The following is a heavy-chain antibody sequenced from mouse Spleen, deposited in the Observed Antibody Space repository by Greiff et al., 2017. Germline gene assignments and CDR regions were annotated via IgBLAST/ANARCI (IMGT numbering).Heavy chain of an antibody. D-gene: IGHD3-3*01. Sequence: QVQLKQPGAELVKPGASVKLSCKASGYTFTSYWMQWVKQRPGQGLEWIGEIDPSDSYTNYNQKFKGKATLTVDTSSSTAYMQLSSLTSEDSAVYYCAREAGRTWFAYWGQGTLVTVSA. CDR2: IDPSDSYT. V-gene: IGHV1-50*01. J-gene: IGHJ3*01. CDR1: GYTFTSYW. CDR3: AREAGRTWFAY.